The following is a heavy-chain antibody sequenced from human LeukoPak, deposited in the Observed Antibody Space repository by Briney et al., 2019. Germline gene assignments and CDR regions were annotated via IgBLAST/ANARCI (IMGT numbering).Heavy chain of an antibody. CDR2: INPNSGGT. D-gene: IGHD2-8*01. CDR1: GYTFTGYY. V-gene: IGHV1-2*02. J-gene: IGHJ4*02. Sequence: ASVKVSCKASGYTFTGYYMHWVRQAPGQGLEWMGWINPNSGGTNYAQKFQGRVTMTRDTSISTAYMELSRLRSDDTAVYYCARADIVLMMSKPGGGAYYFDDWGQGTLVTVSS. CDR3: ARADIVLMMSKPGGGAYYFDD.